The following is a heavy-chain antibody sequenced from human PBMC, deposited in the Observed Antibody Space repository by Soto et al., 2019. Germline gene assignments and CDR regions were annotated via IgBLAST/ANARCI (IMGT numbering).Heavy chain of an antibody. V-gene: IGHV3-66*01. CDR2: IYSGGST. CDR1: GFTVSSNY. Sequence: GGSLRLSCAASGFTVSSNYMSWVRQAPGKGLEWVSVIYSGGSTYYADSVKGRFTISRDNSKNTLYLQMNSLRAEDTAVYYCARVRVVAATPKFDPWGQGTLVTVSS. CDR3: ARVRVVAATPKFDP. J-gene: IGHJ5*02. D-gene: IGHD2-15*01.